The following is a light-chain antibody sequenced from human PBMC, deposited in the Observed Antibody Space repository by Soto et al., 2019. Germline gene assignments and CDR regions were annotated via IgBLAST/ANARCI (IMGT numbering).Light chain of an antibody. CDR1: QSVSSSY. J-gene: IGKJ1*01. V-gene: IGKV3-15*01. CDR2: GAN. Sequence: EIVLTQSPVTVSLSXGERATLAXXXSQSVSSSYLAWYQQKPGQAPRLLIYGANTRATGIPDRFSGSGSGTEFTLTISSLQSEDSAVYYCQQYNNWPRTFGQGTKVDIK. CDR3: QQYNNWPRT.